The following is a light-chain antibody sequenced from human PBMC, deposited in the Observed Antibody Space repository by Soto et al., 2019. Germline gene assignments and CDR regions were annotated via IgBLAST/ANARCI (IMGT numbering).Light chain of an antibody. Sequence: EIVMTQSPATLSLSPGERATLSCRASQSVTSNLAWYQQKPGQTPRLFIYDASTRATGIPARFSASGSGTEFTLTISSLQSEDFAVYYCQQYNDCPLTFGPGTKVDIK. CDR3: QQYNDCPLT. J-gene: IGKJ3*01. V-gene: IGKV3-15*01. CDR2: DAS. CDR1: QSVTSN.